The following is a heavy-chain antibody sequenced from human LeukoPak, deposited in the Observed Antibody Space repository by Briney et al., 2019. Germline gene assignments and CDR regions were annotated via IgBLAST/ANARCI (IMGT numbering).Heavy chain of an antibody. CDR2: IDHTGIT. J-gene: IGHJ3*02. V-gene: IGHV4-59*01. CDR1: DDSITIYY. Sequence: SETLSLTCTVSDDSITIYYWSWIRQPPGKGLEWIGYIDHTGITNYNPSLNSRVTISRDTSKNHFSLELSSATAADTAVYYCARDSSFAFDIWGQGTMVTVSS. D-gene: IGHD2-2*01. CDR3: ARDSSFAFDI.